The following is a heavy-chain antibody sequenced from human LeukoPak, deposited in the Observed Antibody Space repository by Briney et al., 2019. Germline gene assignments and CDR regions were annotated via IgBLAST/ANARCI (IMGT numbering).Heavy chain of an antibody. Sequence: GASVKVSCKTSGYIFTDYYMHWVRQAPGQGLEWMGRINANSGGTNYAQKLQGRVSLTRDTSISTAYMELSRLRSDDTAVYYCARAAGYCSGGTCLYYFDYWGQGTLVTVSS. J-gene: IGHJ4*02. CDR3: ARAAGYCSGGTCLYYFDY. CDR2: INANSGGT. D-gene: IGHD2-15*01. V-gene: IGHV1-2*06. CDR1: GYIFTDYY.